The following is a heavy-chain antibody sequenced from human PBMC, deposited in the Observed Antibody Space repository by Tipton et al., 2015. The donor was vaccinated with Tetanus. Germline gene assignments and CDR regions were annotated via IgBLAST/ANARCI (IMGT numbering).Heavy chain of an antibody. CDR2: SWYDGTDK. V-gene: IGHV3-33*01. Sequence: SLRLSCATSGLFFKNAWMNWVRQAPGKGLEWVAVSWYDGTDKYYADSVKGRFTISRDNSKNTRYLQMNSLRAEDTAVYYWAREADCSGGSCFSGDFDNWGQGTQVTVSS. D-gene: IGHD2-15*01. J-gene: IGHJ4*02. CDR3: AREADCSGGSCFSGDFDN. CDR1: GLFFKNAW.